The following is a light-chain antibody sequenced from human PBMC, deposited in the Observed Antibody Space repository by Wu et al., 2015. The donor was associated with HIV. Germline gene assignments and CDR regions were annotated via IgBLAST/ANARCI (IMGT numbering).Light chain of an antibody. V-gene: IGKV3-15*01. J-gene: IGKJ5*01. CDR2: GAS. Sequence: EIVMTQSPATLSVSPGERATLSCKASQRISNYLAWYQQKPGQAPRLLIYGASTRATGIPARFSGSGSGTAFTLTISSLQSEDFAVYYCQQYMNWPPDTFGQGTRLEI. CDR3: QQYMNWPPDT. CDR1: QRISNY.